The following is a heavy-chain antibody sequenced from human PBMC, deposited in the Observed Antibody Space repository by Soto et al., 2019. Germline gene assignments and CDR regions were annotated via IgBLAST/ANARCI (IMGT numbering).Heavy chain of an antibody. D-gene: IGHD6-19*01. Sequence: QITLRESGPTLVKPTQTLTLTCTFSGFSLSTSAVGVGWIRQPPGKALEWLAIIDWDDDKHYSPSLKSRRVITKVTSKNQVVLTMTNMDPVDTATYYCARSKYGSAWTLDYWGQGTLVTVSS. J-gene: IGHJ4*02. CDR3: ARSKYGSAWTLDY. CDR1: GFSLSTSAVG. CDR2: IDWDDDK. V-gene: IGHV2-5*02.